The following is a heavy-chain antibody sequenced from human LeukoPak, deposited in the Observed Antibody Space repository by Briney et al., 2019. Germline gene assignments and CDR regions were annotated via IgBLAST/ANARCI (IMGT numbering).Heavy chain of an antibody. CDR3: TTDHPPGVGGRFGSN. CDR2: IKSKTDGGTT. J-gene: IGHJ4*02. D-gene: IGHD5-18*01. V-gene: IGHV3-15*01. CDR1: GFTFSNAW. Sequence: GGSLRLSCVASGFTFSNAWMSWVRQAPGKGLEWVGRIKSKTDGGTTDYAAPVKGRFTISRDDSKNKLYMQMNSLKTEDKAVYYCTTDHPPGVGGRFGSNWGQGTLVTVSS.